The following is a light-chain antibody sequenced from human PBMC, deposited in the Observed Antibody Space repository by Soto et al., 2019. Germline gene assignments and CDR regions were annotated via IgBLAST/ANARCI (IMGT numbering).Light chain of an antibody. CDR3: SSYTSSSTLV. CDR2: EVI. V-gene: IGLV2-14*01. CDR1: SSDVGGYNY. Sequence: QSALTQPASVSGSPGQSITISCTATSSDVGGYNYVSWFQQYPGKAPKLMIYEVINRPSGVSNRFSGSKSGNTASLISSGLQAEDEADYYCSSYTSSSTLVFGGGTQLTVL. J-gene: IGLJ2*01.